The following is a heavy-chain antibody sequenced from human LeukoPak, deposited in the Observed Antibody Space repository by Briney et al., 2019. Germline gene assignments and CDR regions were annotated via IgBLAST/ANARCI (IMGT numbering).Heavy chain of an antibody. CDR3: ARADGTDY. J-gene: IGHJ4*02. CDR1: GGSFSGYC. V-gene: IGHV4-34*01. Sequence: SETLSLTGAVYGGSFSGYCWSRIRQPPGKGLEWIGEINHSGSTNYNPSLKSRVTISVDTSKNQFSLKLSSVTAADTAVYYCARADGTDYWGQGTLVTVSS. CDR2: INHSGST.